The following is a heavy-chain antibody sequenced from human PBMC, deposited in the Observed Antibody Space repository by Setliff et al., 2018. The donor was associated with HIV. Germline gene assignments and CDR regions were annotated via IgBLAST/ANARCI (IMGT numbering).Heavy chain of an antibody. CDR3: ARVDYYGSGSHKRTFDY. J-gene: IGHJ4*02. D-gene: IGHD3-10*01. CDR2: IYYCGST. V-gene: IGHV4-31*03. CDR1: GGSISSGGYY. Sequence: PSETLSLTCTVSGGSISSGGYYWSWIRQHPGKGLEWIGYIYYCGSTYYNPSLKSRVTISVDTSKNQFSLKLSSVTAADTAVYYCARVDYYGSGSHKRTFDYWGQGTLVTVSS.